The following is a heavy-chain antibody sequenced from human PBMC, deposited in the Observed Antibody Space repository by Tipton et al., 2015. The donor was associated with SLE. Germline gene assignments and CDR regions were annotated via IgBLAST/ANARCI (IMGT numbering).Heavy chain of an antibody. Sequence: LRLSCTVPGGSINSHYWNWIRQPPGKGLEWIGYIYYAGSTNYNPSLKSRVTILVDRSKNQFSLKLSSVAAADTAVYYCARDREAGDGYNFDYWGQGTLVTVSS. D-gene: IGHD5-24*01. CDR2: IYYAGST. J-gene: IGHJ4*02. CDR1: GGSINSHY. V-gene: IGHV4-59*11. CDR3: ARDREAGDGYNFDY.